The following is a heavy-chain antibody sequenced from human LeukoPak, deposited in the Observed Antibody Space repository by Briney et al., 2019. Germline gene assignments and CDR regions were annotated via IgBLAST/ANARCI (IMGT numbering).Heavy chain of an antibody. V-gene: IGHV4-34*01. CDR3: ASLIYYDSSGYQDY. CDR1: GGSFSGYY. Sequence: NTSETLSLTCAVYGGSFSGYYWSWIRQPPGKGLEWIGEINHSGSTNYNPSLKSRVTISVDTSKNQFSLKLSSVTAADTAVYYCASLIYYDSSGYQDYWGQGTLVTVSS. J-gene: IGHJ4*02. D-gene: IGHD3-22*01. CDR2: INHSGST.